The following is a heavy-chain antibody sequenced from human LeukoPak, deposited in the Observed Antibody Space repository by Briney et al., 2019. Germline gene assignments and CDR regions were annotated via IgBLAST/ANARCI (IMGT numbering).Heavy chain of an antibody. CDR2: IYTSGST. Sequence: PSETLSLTCTVSGGSISSYYWSWIRQPPGKGLEWIGYIYTSGSTNYNPSLKSRVTISVDTSKNQFSLKLSSVTAADTAVYYCGRRRYFDLWGRGTLVTVSS. CDR3: GRRRYFDL. V-gene: IGHV4-4*09. CDR1: GGSISSYY. J-gene: IGHJ2*01.